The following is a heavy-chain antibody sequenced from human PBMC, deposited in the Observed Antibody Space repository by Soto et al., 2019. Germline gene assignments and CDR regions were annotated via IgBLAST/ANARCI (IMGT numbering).Heavy chain of an antibody. V-gene: IGHV3-23*01. D-gene: IGHD3-10*01. CDR3: AKRNYGSEFDY. J-gene: IGHJ4*02. CDR1: GFTFSSYA. Sequence: EVQLLESGGGLVQPGGSLRLSCAASGFTFSSYAMNWVRQAPGKGLEWVSVISGSGGSTYYADSVKGRFTISRDNSKNTLYMQMNSLRAEDTAVYYCAKRNYGSEFDYWGQGTLVTVSS. CDR2: ISGSGGST.